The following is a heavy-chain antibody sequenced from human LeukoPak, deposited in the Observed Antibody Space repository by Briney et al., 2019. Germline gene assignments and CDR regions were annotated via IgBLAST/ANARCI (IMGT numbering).Heavy chain of an antibody. J-gene: IGHJ3*02. CDR3: ARGRSGSRHAFDI. CDR2: IYTSGST. D-gene: IGHD1-26*01. Sequence: PSETLSLTCTVSGGSISSCYWSWIRQPAGKGLEWIGRIYTSGSTNYNPSLKGRVTMSVDTSKNQFSLKLSSVTAAGTAVYYCARGRSGSRHAFDIWGQGTMVTVSS. V-gene: IGHV4-4*07. CDR1: GGSISSCY.